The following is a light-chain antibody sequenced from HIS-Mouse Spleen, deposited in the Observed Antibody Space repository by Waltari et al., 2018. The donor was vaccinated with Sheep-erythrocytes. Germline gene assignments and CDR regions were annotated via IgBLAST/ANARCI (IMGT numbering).Light chain of an antibody. CDR3: CSYAGSSTPWV. V-gene: IGLV2-23*01. CDR2: EGS. Sequence: QSALTQPASVSGSPGQSITISCTGTSSDVGRYNLVSWYQQHPGKAPKRMIYEGSKRHSGVSNRFSGSKSGNTASLTISGHQAEDEADYYCCSYAGSSTPWVFGGGTKLTVL. J-gene: IGLJ3*02. CDR1: SSDVGRYNL.